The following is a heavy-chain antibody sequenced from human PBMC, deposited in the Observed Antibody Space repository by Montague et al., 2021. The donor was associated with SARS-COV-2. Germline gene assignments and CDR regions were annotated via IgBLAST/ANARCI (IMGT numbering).Heavy chain of an antibody. J-gene: IGHJ2*01. CDR2: IYYSGST. CDR3: ARVHIVVVTAMRYFDL. CDR1: GGSISSGGYY. Sequence: TLSLTCTVSGGSISSGGYYWSWIRQHPGKGLEWIGYIYYSGSTYYNPSLKSRVTISVDTSKNQFSLKLSPVTAADTAVYYCARVHIVVVTAMRYFDLWGRDTLVTVSS. V-gene: IGHV4-31*03. D-gene: IGHD2-21*02.